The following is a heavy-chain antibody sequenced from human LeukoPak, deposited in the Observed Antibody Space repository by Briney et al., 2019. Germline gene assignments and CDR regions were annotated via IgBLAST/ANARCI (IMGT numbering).Heavy chain of an antibody. J-gene: IGHJ4*02. CDR1: GFTFSNAW. Sequence: GASLRLSCAASGFTFSNAWMSWVRQAPGKGLEWVGRIKSKTDGGTTDYAAPVKGRFTISRDGSKNTLYLQMNSLKTEDTAVYYCTTGPDDYDLYYFDYWGQGTLVTVSS. D-gene: IGHD4-17*01. CDR2: IKSKTDGGTT. CDR3: TTGPDDYDLYYFDY. V-gene: IGHV3-15*01.